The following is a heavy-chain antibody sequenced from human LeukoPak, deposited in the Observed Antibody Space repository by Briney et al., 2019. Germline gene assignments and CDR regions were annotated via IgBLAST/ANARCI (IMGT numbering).Heavy chain of an antibody. Sequence: GASVKVSCNASGYTFTGYYMHWVRQAPGQGLEWMGWINPNSGGTNYAQKFQGRVTMTRDTSISTAYMELSRLRSDDTAVYYCARDPYSSGWYEVVHWGQGTLVTVSS. J-gene: IGHJ5*02. CDR3: ARDPYSSGWYEVVH. CDR1: GYTFTGYY. D-gene: IGHD6-19*01. CDR2: INPNSGGT. V-gene: IGHV1-2*02.